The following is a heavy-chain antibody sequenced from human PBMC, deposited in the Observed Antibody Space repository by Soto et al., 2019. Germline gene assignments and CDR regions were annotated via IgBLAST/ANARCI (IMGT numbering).Heavy chain of an antibody. J-gene: IGHJ6*02. D-gene: IGHD1-7*01. CDR2: IDPSDSYT. V-gene: IGHV5-10-1*01. CDR1: GYSFTSYG. CDR3: ARQNWNSPTYYYGMDV. Sequence: GESLKISCKGSGYSFTSYGISWVRQMPGKGLEWMGRIDPSDSYTNYSPSFQGHVTISADKSISTAYLQWSSLKASDTAMYYCARQNWNSPTYYYGMDVWGQGTTVTVSS.